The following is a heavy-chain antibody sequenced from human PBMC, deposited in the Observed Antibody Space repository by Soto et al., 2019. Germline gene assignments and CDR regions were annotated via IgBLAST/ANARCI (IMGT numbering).Heavy chain of an antibody. CDR1: GFTFSNYA. V-gene: IGHV3-23*01. CDR2: IGGGGDKT. D-gene: IGHD2-15*01. CDR3: AKSMSMVVVAREDY. Sequence: GGSLRLSCAASGFTFSNYAMSWVRQAPGKGLEWVSGIGGGGDKTNYAESVRGRFTISRDNSKNTLYLEMNSLRAEDTAVYYCAKSMSMVVVAREDYWGQGTLVTLSS. J-gene: IGHJ4*02.